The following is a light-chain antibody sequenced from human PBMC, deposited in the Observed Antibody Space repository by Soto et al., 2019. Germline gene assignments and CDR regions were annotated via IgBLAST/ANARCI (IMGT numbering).Light chain of an antibody. CDR3: QQRSKWPPLT. Sequence: EIVLTQSPATLSLSPGERATLSCRASQSVSSYLAWYQQKPGQAPRLLIYDASNRAAGIPARFSGSGSGTDVPLTISSLEPEYFAVYYYQQRSKWPPLTFGGGTKVEIK. CDR2: DAS. J-gene: IGKJ4*01. CDR1: QSVSSY. V-gene: IGKV3-11*01.